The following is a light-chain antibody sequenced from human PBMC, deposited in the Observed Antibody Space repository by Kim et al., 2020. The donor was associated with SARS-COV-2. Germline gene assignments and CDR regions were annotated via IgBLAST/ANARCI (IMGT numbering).Light chain of an antibody. V-gene: IGKV1-5*03. Sequence: ASVGDRVTITCRASQSISSWLAWYQQKPGKAPKLLIYKASSLESGVPSRFSGSGSGTEFTLTISSLQPDDFATYYCQQYNSAGSYTFGQGTKLEI. CDR1: QSISSW. J-gene: IGKJ2*01. CDR2: KAS. CDR3: QQYNSAGSYT.